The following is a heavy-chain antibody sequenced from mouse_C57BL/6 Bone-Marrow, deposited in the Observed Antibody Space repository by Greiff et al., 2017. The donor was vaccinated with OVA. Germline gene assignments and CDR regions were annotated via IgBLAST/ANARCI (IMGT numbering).Heavy chain of an antibody. CDR1: GFTFSDFY. CDR3: ARDGGPDYVWYFDV. J-gene: IGHJ1*03. V-gene: IGHV7-1*01. CDR2: SRNKANDYTT. D-gene: IGHD2-4*01. Sequence: EVKLMESGGGLVQSGRSLRLSCATSGFTFSDFYMEWVRQAPGKGLEWIAASRNKANDYTTEYSASVKGRFIVSRDTSQSILYLQMNALRAEDTAIYYCARDGGPDYVWYFDVWGTGTTVTVSS.